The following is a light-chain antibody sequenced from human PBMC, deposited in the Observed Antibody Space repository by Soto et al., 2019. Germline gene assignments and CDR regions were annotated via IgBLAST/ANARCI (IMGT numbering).Light chain of an antibody. CDR1: QSVSRSY. J-gene: IGKJ4*01. CDR2: DAS. Sequence: EIVLTQSPGTLSLSPGERATLSCRASQSVSRSYLAWFQQKPGQAPRLLIYDASNRATGIPARFRGRGAWTDFPLTISSLEPEDFAVFYWQERSNWPPLTFRGGAKVDIK. V-gene: IGKV3-11*01. CDR3: QERSNWPPLT.